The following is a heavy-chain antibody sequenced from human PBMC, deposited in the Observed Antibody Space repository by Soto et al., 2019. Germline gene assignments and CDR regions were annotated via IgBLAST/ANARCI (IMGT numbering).Heavy chain of an antibody. D-gene: IGHD6-13*01. CDR2: IYYSGST. CDR1: GGSISSYY. Sequence: SETLSLTCTVSGGSISSYYWSWIRQPPGKGLEWIGYIYYSGSTNYNPPLKSRVTISVDTSKNQFSLKLNSVTAADTAVHYCARHKGSSSWYPFDYWGQGTLVTVSS. CDR3: ARHKGSSSWYPFDY. V-gene: IGHV4-59*01. J-gene: IGHJ4*02.